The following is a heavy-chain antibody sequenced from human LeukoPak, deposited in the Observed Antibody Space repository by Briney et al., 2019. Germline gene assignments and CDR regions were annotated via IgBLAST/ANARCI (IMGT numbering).Heavy chain of an antibody. D-gene: IGHD3-10*01. CDR2: IYSGGNT. V-gene: IGHV3-66*01. CDR1: GFTVSSDY. J-gene: IGHJ4*02. CDR3: ARDQDGSGSYYRSGHHY. Sequence: PGGSLRLSCAASGFTVSSDYMSWVRQAPGKGLEWVSVIYSGGNTYYADSVKGRFTISRDNSKNTLYLQMNSLRAEDTAVYYCARDQDGSGSYYRSGHHYWGQGTLVTVSS.